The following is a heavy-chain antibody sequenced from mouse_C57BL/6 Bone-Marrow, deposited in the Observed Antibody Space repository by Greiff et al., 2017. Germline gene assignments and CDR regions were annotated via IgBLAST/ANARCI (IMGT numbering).Heavy chain of an antibody. Sequence: QVQLQQSGPGLVQPSQSLSITCPVSGFSLTSYGVHWVRQSPGKGLEWLGVIWSGGSTDYNAAFISRLSISKDNSKSQVFFKMNSLQADDTAIYYCAREYPTWVAYWGQGTLVTVSA. D-gene: IGHD5-1*01. CDR1: GFSLTSYG. V-gene: IGHV2-2*01. CDR3: AREYPTWVAY. CDR2: IWSGGST. J-gene: IGHJ3*01.